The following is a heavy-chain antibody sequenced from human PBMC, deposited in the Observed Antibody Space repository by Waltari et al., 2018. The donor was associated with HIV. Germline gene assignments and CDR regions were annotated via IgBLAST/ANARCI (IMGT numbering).Heavy chain of an antibody. CDR1: GGSISSGGYY. CDR2: IYYSVST. D-gene: IGHD3-16*02. Sequence: QVQLQESGPGLVKPSQPLSLTCTVSGGSISSGGYYWSWIRQPPGKGLEWIGYIYYSVSTYYNPSLKSRVTISVDTSKNQFSLKLSSVTAADTAVYYCARGGDSGELSSPLDYWGQGTLVTVSS. CDR3: ARGGDSGELSSPLDY. V-gene: IGHV4-31*03. J-gene: IGHJ4*02.